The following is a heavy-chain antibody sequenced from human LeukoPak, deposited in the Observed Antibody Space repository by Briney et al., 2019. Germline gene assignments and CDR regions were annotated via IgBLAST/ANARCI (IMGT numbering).Heavy chain of an antibody. J-gene: IGHJ6*02. CDR3: ARGDAALRYFDWLRNEPYYYYGMDV. CDR1: GYTFTGYY. Sequence: ASVKVSCKASGYTFTGYYMHWVRQAPGQGLEWMGWINPNSGGTNYAQRFQGWVTMIRDTSISTAYMELSRLRSDDTAVYYCARGDAALRYFDWLRNEPYYYYGMDVWGQGTTVTVSS. D-gene: IGHD3-9*01. CDR2: INPNSGGT. V-gene: IGHV1-2*04.